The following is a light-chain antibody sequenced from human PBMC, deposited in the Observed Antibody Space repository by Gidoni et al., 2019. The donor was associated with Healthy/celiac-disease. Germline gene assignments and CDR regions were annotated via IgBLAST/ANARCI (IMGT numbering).Light chain of an antibody. CDR3: QQRSNWPPHT. V-gene: IGKV3-11*01. Sequence: EIVLTQSPATLSLSPGERATLSCRASQSVSSYLAWYQQNPGQAPRLLIYDASNRATGIPARFSGSGSGTDFTLTISSLEPEDFAVYYCQQRSNWPPHTFXQXTKLEIK. CDR2: DAS. J-gene: IGKJ2*01. CDR1: QSVSSY.